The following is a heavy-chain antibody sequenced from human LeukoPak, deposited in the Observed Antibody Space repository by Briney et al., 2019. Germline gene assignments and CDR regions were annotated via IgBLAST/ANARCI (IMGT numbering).Heavy chain of an antibody. V-gene: IGHV3-23*01. CDR3: AKEIWPTVTTPGHTHFDY. Sequence: GGSLRLSCAASAFTFSSYAMSWVRQAPGKGLEWVSAISGSGGSTYYADSVKGRFTISRDNSKNTLCLQMNSLRAEDTAVYYCAKEIWPTVTTPGHTHFDYWGQGTLVTVSS. D-gene: IGHD4-17*01. CDR1: AFTFSSYA. J-gene: IGHJ4*02. CDR2: ISGSGGST.